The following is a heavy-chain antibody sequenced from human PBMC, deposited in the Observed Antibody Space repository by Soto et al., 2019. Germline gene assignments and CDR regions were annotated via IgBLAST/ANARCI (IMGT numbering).Heavy chain of an antibody. CDR3: ARGISGGRHFDY. CDR1: GGSISSSNW. D-gene: IGHD2-15*01. J-gene: IGHJ4*02. V-gene: IGHV4-4*02. CDR2: IYHSGST. Sequence: QVQLQESGPGLVKPTVTLSLTCAVSGGSISSSNWWSWVRQPPGKGLEWIGEIYHSGSTNYNPSLKSLITISVDKSKNQFSLKLSSVAAADAAVYYWARGISGGRHFDYWGQGTLVTVSS.